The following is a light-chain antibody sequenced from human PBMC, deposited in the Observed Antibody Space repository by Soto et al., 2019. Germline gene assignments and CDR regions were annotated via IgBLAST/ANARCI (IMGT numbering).Light chain of an antibody. CDR2: GAS. V-gene: IGKV1D-12*01. CDR3: QKADSFPLT. Sequence: DIQMTQSTSSVSASIGDTVTITCRASQDISTLLAWYQQNPGKAPKLLIYGASTLESGVPSRFSGRGSGTDFTLTIISLQPEDFATYFCQKADSFPLTFGGGTPVEMK. CDR1: QDISTL. J-gene: IGKJ4*01.